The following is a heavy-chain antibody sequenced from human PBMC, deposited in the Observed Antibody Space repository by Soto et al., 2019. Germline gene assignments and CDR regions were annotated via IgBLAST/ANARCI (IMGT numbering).Heavy chain of an antibody. CDR3: AKVLGRYSYGYDY. Sequence: GGSLRLSCAASGFTFSSYAMSWVRQAPGKGLEWVSAISGSGSSTYYADSVKGRFTISRDNSKNTLYLQMNSLRAEDTAVYYCAKVLGRYSYGYDYWGQGTLVTVSS. CDR1: GFTFSSYA. D-gene: IGHD5-18*01. V-gene: IGHV3-23*01. CDR2: ISGSGSST. J-gene: IGHJ4*02.